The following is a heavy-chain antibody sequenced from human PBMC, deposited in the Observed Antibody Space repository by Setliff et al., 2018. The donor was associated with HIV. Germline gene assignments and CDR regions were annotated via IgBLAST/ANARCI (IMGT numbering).Heavy chain of an antibody. J-gene: IGHJ4*02. CDR2: IKQDGSEN. Sequence: GGSLRLSCAASGFTFSSRWMTWVRQAPGKGLEWVANIKQDGSENYFVDSVKGRFTISRDNAKNSRYLQMNSLRAEDTALYYCARGVTMIEGGYYFDYWGQGTRGTVS. CDR1: GFTFSSRW. V-gene: IGHV3-7*03. CDR3: ARGVTMIEGGYYFDY. D-gene: IGHD3-22*01.